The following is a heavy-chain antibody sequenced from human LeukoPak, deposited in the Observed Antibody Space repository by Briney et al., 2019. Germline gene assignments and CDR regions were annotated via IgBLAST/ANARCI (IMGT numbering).Heavy chain of an antibody. V-gene: IGHV4-34*01. J-gene: IGHJ4*02. Sequence: SETLSLTCAVYGGSFSGYYWSWIRQPPGKGLEWIGEINHSGSTNYNPSLKSRVTISVDTSKNQFSLKLSSVTAADTAVYYCARHSNFWDIDHWSPGTLVTVSS. CDR1: GGSFSGYY. CDR2: INHSGST. D-gene: IGHD3-3*01. CDR3: ARHSNFWDIDH.